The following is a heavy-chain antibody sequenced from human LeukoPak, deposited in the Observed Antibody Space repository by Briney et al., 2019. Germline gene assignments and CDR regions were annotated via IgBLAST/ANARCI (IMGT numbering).Heavy chain of an antibody. CDR2: ISSSSSTI. J-gene: IGHJ4*02. Sequence: GGSLRLSCAASGFTFSSYSMIWVRQAPGKGLEWLSYISSSSSTIYYADSVKGRFTISRDDAKNSLYLQMNSLRDEDTAVYYCAREAPGAHNHFDYWGQGTLVTVSS. V-gene: IGHV3-48*02. D-gene: IGHD1-26*01. CDR3: AREAPGAHNHFDY. CDR1: GFTFSSYS.